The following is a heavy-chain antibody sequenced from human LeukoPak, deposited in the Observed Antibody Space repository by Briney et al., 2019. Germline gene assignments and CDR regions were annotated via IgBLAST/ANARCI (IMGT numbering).Heavy chain of an antibody. CDR3: ARAPLGATQGAFDI. V-gene: IGHV1-69*01. Sequence: SVKVSCKASGGTFSSYAISWVRQAPGQGLEWMGGIIPIFGTANYAQKFQGRVTITADESTSTTYMELSSLRSEDTAVYYCARAPLGATQGAFDIWGQGTMVTVSS. CDR1: GGTFSSYA. CDR2: IIPIFGTA. D-gene: IGHD1-26*01. J-gene: IGHJ3*02.